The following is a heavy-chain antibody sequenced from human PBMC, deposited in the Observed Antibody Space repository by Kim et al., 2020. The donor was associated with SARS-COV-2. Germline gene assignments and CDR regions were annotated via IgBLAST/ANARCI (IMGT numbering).Heavy chain of an antibody. CDR1: GYTFTSYA. Sequence: ASVKVSCKASGYTFTSYAMHWVRQAPGQRLEWMGWINAGNGNTKYSQKFQGRVTITRDTSASTAYMELSSLRSEDTAVYYCARDLGRLLWYSGSPPGSGMDVWGQGTTVTVSS. V-gene: IGHV1-3*01. CDR2: INAGNGNT. D-gene: IGHD3-10*01. J-gene: IGHJ6*02. CDR3: ARDLGRLLWYSGSPPGSGMDV.